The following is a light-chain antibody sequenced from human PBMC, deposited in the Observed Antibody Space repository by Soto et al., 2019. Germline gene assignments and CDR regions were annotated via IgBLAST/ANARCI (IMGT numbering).Light chain of an antibody. CDR2: GAN. V-gene: IGKV3-20*01. CDR3: QQYGTSHLI. CDR1: QNVDYRY. Sequence: TQSPRTMSLSPGERATLSCRASQNVDYRYLAWYQHKPGQAPRLLMYGANIRATGIPDRFRGSGSGTDFTLTINRLVSEDFAVYFCQQYGTSHLIFGPVTRVQIK. J-gene: IGKJ3*01.